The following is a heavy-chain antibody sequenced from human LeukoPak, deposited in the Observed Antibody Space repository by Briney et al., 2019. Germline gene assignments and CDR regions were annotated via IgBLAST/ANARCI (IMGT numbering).Heavy chain of an antibody. Sequence: GGSLRLSCAASGFTFSNYAITWVRQAPGKGLEWVSTISSSGANTYYADSVRGRFTISRDNSKNTLYLQMNSLRAEDTAVYYCAKDGHYDSSGFTLQYWGQGALVTVSS. V-gene: IGHV3-23*01. CDR2: ISSSGANT. CDR3: AKDGHYDSSGFTLQY. J-gene: IGHJ1*01. CDR1: GFTFSNYA. D-gene: IGHD3-22*01.